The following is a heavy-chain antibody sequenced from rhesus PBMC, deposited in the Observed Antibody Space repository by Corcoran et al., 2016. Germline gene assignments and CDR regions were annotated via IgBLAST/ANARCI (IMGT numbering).Heavy chain of an antibody. CDR3: ARRRLDIDY. CDR2: ISGSGSST. V-gene: IGHV4-169*01. D-gene: IGHD5-24*01. J-gene: IGHJ4*01. Sequence: QLQLQESGPGLVKPSETLSVTCAVSGGSISSSYWSWIRQAPGKGLEWIGYISGSGSSTNYNPSLKSRVTLSVDTSKNQLSLKLSSVTTADTAVYYCARRRLDIDYWGQGVLVTVSS. CDR1: GGSISSSY.